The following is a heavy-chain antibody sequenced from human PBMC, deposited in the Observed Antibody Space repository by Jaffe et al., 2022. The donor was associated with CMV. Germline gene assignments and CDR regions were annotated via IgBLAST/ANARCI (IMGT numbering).Heavy chain of an antibody. J-gene: IGHJ4*02. D-gene: IGHD3-10*01. CDR1: ENSLIGYY. CDR2: INPRSGGT. Sequence: QVQLVQSGAEVKKPGASVKVSCKGSENSLIGYYLHWVRQAPGQGLEWMGWINPRSGGTSIAQKFQGRVIMTRDASINTAYMELGRLRSDDTAVYFCARDLDVSGSNYNDLRYWGQGTLVTVSS. CDR3: ARDLDVSGSNYNDLRY. V-gene: IGHV1-2*02.